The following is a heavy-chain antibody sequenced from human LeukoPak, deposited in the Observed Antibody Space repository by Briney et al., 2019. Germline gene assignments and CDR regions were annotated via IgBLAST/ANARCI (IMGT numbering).Heavy chain of an antibody. Sequence: SETLSLTCTVSGYSISSGYYWGWIRQPPGKGLEWLRSIYHSGSTYYNPSLKSRVTISVDTSKNQLSLKLSSVTAADTAVYYCARVRYCGGDCYSDYYYYMDVWGKGTTVTVSS. CDR3: ARVRYCGGDCYSDYYYYMDV. J-gene: IGHJ6*03. D-gene: IGHD2-21*02. CDR2: IYHSGST. V-gene: IGHV4-38-2*02. CDR1: GYSISSGYY.